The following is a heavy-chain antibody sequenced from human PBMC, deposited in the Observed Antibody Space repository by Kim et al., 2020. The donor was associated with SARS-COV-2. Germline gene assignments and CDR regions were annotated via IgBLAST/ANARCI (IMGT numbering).Heavy chain of an antibody. CDR3: ARSITGTRYYFDY. CDR1: GGSVSSGSYY. D-gene: IGHD1-7*01. V-gene: IGHV4-61*01. CDR2: IYYSGST. Sequence: SETLSLTCTVSGGSVSSGSYYWSWIRQPPGKGLEWIGYIYYSGSTNYNPSLKSRVTISVDTSNNQFSLKLSSVTAADTAVYYCARSITGTRYYFDYWGQG. J-gene: IGHJ4*02.